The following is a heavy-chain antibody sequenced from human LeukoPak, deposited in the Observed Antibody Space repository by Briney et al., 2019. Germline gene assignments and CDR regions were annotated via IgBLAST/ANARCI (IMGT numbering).Heavy chain of an antibody. CDR2: IIPIFGTA. V-gene: IGHV1-69*05. J-gene: IGHJ4*02. CDR1: GYTFTSYA. Sequence: GASVKVSCKASGYTFTSYAISWVRQAPGQGLEWMGGIIPIFGTANYAQKFQGRVTITTDESTSTAYMELSSLRSEDTAVYYCASRGYCSSTSCENFDYWGQGTLVTVSS. CDR3: ASRGYCSSTSCENFDY. D-gene: IGHD2-2*01.